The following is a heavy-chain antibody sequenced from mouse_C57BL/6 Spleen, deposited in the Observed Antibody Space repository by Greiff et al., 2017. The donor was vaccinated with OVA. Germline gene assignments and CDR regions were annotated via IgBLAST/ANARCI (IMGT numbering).Heavy chain of an antibody. CDR2: INPYNGGT. J-gene: IGHJ3*01. V-gene: IGHV1-19*01. D-gene: IGHD2-4*01. Sequence: EVQLQQSGPVLVKPGASVKMSCKASGYTFTDYYMNWVKQSHGKSLEWIGVINPYNGGTSYNQKFKGKATLTVDKSSSTAYMELNSLTSEDSAVYYCAYDYDEAWFAYWGQGTLVTVSA. CDR3: AYDYDEAWFAY. CDR1: GYTFTDYY.